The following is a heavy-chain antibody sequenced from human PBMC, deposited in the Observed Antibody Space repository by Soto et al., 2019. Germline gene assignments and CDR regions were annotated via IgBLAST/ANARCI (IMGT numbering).Heavy chain of an antibody. CDR1: GFTFNNHA. D-gene: IGHD3-9*01. CDR2: ISGTGDNT. V-gene: IGHV3-23*01. J-gene: IGHJ4*02. CDR3: AKDAVMLTGYFNILGYFDY. Sequence: EVQLLESGGGLVQPGGSLRLSCVASGFTFNNHAMSWVRQAPGKGLEWVSSISISGTGDNTYYADSVKGRFTISRDNSKNTLYLQMNNLRAEDTAVYYCAKDAVMLTGYFNILGYFDYWGPGALVTVSS.